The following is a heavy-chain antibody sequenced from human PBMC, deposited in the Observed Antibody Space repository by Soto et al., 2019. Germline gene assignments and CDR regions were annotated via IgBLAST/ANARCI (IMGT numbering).Heavy chain of an antibody. V-gene: IGHV1-18*01. CDR1: GYTFTSCC. CDR2: ISAYNGNT. Sequence: ASVNVSCKPSGYTFTSCCISWVRRAPGQGLEWMGWISAYNGNTNYAQKLQGRVTMTTDTSTSTAYMELRSLRSDDTAVYYCARAKGYYYDSSGYYADYWGQGTLVTVSS. D-gene: IGHD3-22*01. J-gene: IGHJ4*02. CDR3: ARAKGYYYDSSGYYADY.